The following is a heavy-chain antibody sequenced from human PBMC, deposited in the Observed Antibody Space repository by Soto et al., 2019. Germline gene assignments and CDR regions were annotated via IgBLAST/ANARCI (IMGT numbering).Heavy chain of an antibody. D-gene: IGHD1-7*01. CDR3: ARSLPGTYGAFDL. CDR1: GFNFSTYW. V-gene: IGHV3-7*03. Sequence: EVQLVESGGGLVQPGGSLRLSCAASGFNFSTYWMTWVRQAPGKGLEWVANIKEDGSEKYYVDSVKGRFAISRDNAKNSVYLQMNSLRAEDTAVYYCARSLPGTYGAFDLWGQGTMVTVSS. J-gene: IGHJ3*01. CDR2: IKEDGSEK.